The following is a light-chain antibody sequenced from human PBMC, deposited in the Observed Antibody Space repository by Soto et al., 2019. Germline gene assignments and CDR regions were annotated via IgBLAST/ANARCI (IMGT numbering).Light chain of an antibody. J-gene: IGLJ2*01. V-gene: IGLV1-44*01. CDR3: AAWDDSLNGVV. Sequence: QPVLTQPPSASGTPGQRVTISCSGSSSNIGSNTVNWYQQVPGTAPKLLIYYNNHRPSGVPDRFSGSKSGTSASLAISGLQSEDEADYYCAAWDDSLNGVVFGGGTKLTVL. CDR2: YNN. CDR1: SSNIGSNT.